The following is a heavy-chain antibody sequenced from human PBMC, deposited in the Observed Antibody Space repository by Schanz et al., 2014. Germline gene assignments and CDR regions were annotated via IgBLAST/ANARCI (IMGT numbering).Heavy chain of an antibody. CDR2: INAGTGNT. CDR3: ARSGSSNWYCFDY. V-gene: IGHV1-3*01. J-gene: IGHJ4*02. CDR1: GYTFTTYY. Sequence: QVQLVQSGAEVKKPGASLKISCKASGYTFTTYYMLWVRQAPGQRLEWMGWINAGTGNTEYSQKFQGRVTITRDTLASTAYMEVSSLRSEDTAVYYCARSGSSNWYCFDYWGQGTLVTVSS. D-gene: IGHD6-13*01.